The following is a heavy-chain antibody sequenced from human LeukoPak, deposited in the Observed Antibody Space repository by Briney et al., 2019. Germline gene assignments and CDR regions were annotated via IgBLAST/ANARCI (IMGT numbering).Heavy chain of an antibody. J-gene: IGHJ4*02. CDR1: GFTISSYW. V-gene: IGHV3-7*03. CDR3: VREGGLGFDY. D-gene: IGHD3-16*01. CDR2: IKQDGSEK. Sequence: GGSLRLSCAASGFTISSYWMSWVRQAPGKGLEWVANIKQDGSEKYYVDSVKGRFTISRDNAKNSLYLQMNSLRAEDTAVYYCVREGGLGFDYWGQGTLVTVSS.